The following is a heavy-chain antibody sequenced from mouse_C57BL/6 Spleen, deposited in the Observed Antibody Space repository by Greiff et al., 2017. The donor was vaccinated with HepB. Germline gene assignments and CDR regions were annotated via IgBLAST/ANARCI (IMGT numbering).Heavy chain of an antibody. V-gene: IGHV1-47*01. D-gene: IGHD2-5*01. Sequence: VNVVESGAELVKPGASVKMSCKASGYTFTTYPIEWMKQNHGKSLEWIGNFHPYNDDTKYNEKFKGKATLTVEKSSSTVYLELSRLTSDDSAVYYCARHYSNGYFDYWGQGTTLTVSS. CDR1: GYTFTTYP. CDR3: ARHYSNGYFDY. CDR2: FHPYNDDT. J-gene: IGHJ2*01.